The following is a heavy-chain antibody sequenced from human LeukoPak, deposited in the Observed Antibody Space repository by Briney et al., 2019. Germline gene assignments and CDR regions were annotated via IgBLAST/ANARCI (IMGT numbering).Heavy chain of an antibody. CDR3: ARRVLGAVGYFDY. J-gene: IGHJ4*02. CDR1: GLIFTTYA. CDR2: VSSSGSDT. D-gene: IGHD4-23*01. V-gene: IGHV3-23*05. Sequence: GGSLRLSCAASGLIFTTYAMGWVRQLPGKGLEWVSSVSSSGSDTYYTSSVKGRFTISRDNSKNTLYLQVNSLRVEDTAVYYCARRVLGAVGYFDYWGQGALVTVSS.